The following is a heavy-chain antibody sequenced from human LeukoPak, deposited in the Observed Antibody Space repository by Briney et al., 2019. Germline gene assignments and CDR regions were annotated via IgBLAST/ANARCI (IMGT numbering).Heavy chain of an antibody. CDR3: ARDLGGESYGNGFDL. Sequence: ASVKVSCKASGYPFSVHYIHWVRQAPGQGLEWLGWINPNSGGTNYAQKFQGRVTMTRDTSITTAYMELSSLRFDDTAVFYCARDLGGESYGNGFDLWGQGTIVMVSS. CDR1: GYPFSVHY. CDR2: INPNSGGT. V-gene: IGHV1-2*02. J-gene: IGHJ3*01. D-gene: IGHD2-21*01.